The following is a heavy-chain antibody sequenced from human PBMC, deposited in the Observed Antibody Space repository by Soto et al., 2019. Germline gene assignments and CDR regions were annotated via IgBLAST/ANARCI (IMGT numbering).Heavy chain of an antibody. CDR2: ITSLGNNI. V-gene: IGHV3-11*01. D-gene: IGHD6-19*01. CDR1: GFSFSDYY. CDR3: ARVEYSSGTNFDY. J-gene: IGHJ4*02. Sequence: QVQLVESGGGLVKPGGSLRLSCTASGFSFSDYYMTWIRQAPGKGLEWVSYITSLGNNIYYSDSVRGRFTISRDNAKNSLSLQMNSLTAEDTAVYYCARVEYSSGTNFDYWGQGALVTVSS.